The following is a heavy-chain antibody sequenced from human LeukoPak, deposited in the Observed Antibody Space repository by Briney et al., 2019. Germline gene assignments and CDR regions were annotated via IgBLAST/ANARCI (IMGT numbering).Heavy chain of an antibody. Sequence: NTGGSLRLSCAASGFTFSNAWMGWVRQAPGKGLEWVGRIKSKTDGGTTDYAAPVKGRFTISRDDSKNTLYLQMNSLKTEDTAVYYCTTRSMTTVTTGGVNHFDYWGQGTLVTVSS. J-gene: IGHJ4*02. CDR1: GFTFSNAW. CDR3: TTRSMTTVTTGGVNHFDY. CDR2: IKSKTDGGTT. D-gene: IGHD4-17*01. V-gene: IGHV3-15*01.